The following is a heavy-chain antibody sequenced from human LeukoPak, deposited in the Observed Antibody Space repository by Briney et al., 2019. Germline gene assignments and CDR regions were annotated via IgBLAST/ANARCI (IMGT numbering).Heavy chain of an antibody. Sequence: RPSETLSLTCAVYGGSFSGYYWSWIRQPPGKGLEWIGEINHSGSTNYNPSLKSRVTISVDTSKNQFSLKLSSVTAADTAVYYCARGHGYSSSWYKPAGWFDPWGQGTLVTVSS. V-gene: IGHV4-34*01. CDR2: INHSGST. D-gene: IGHD6-13*01. CDR1: GGSFSGYY. CDR3: ARGHGYSSSWYKPAGWFDP. J-gene: IGHJ5*02.